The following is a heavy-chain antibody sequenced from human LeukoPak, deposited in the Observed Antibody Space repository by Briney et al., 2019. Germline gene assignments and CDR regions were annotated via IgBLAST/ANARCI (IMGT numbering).Heavy chain of an antibody. V-gene: IGHV4-4*07. J-gene: IGHJ3*02. CDR2: IYTSGST. CDR1: GGYISSYY. CDR3: ARDHDDYGGNSGWSI. Sequence: PSETLSLTCTVSGGYISSYYWSWLRQPAGKGLEWIGRIYTSGSTNYNPSLRSRVTMSVDTSKNQFSLKLSSVTAADTAVYYCARDHDDYGGNSGWSIWGQGTMVTVSS. D-gene: IGHD4-23*01.